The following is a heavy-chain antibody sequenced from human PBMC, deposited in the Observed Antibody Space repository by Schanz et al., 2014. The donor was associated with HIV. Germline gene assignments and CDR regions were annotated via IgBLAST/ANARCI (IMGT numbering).Heavy chain of an antibody. CDR3: ALSSGYYLVKNSDEVFDI. J-gene: IGHJ3*02. CDR2: ISAYNGNT. V-gene: IGHV1-18*04. D-gene: IGHD3-22*01. CDR1: GYTFSNYG. Sequence: QVQLVQSGPEVKKPGASVKVSCKTSGYTFSNYGFSWVRQAPGRGLEWMGWISAYNGNTNFAQKIQGRVTMTTDTAASTAYMALRSLRADDTAVYYCALSSGYYLVKNSDEVFDIWGQGTLVSVSS.